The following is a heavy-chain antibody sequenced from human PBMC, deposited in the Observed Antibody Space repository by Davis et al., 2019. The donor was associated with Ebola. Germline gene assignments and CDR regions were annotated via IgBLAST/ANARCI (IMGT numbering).Heavy chain of an antibody. J-gene: IGHJ6*02. CDR1: GFSFSSYW. D-gene: IGHD6-13*01. CDR3: ARDSDLIAAAALDV. CDR2: SNSDGSST. V-gene: IGHV3-74*01. Sequence: GESLKISCAASGFSFSSYWMHWVRQAPGKGLVWVSRSNSDGSSTSYADSVKGRFTISRDNAKKSLYLQMNSLRAEDTAVYYCARDSDLIAAAALDVWGQGTTVTVSS.